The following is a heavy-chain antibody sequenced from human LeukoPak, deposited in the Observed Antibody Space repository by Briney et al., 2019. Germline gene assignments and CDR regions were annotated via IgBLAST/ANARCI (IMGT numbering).Heavy chain of an antibody. CDR1: GCTFSSYA. Sequence: SVTVSRKASGCTFSSYAISWVRQAPGQGLEWMGGIIPIFGTANYAQKFQGRVTITADESTSTAYMELSSLRSEDTAVYYCARGPVEYQLLLFDYWGQGTLVTVSS. V-gene: IGHV1-69*13. D-gene: IGHD2-2*01. CDR2: IIPIFGTA. CDR3: ARGPVEYQLLLFDY. J-gene: IGHJ4*02.